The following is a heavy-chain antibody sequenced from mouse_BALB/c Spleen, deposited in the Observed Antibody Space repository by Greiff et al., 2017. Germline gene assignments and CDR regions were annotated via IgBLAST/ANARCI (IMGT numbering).Heavy chain of an antibody. V-gene: IGHV14-4*02. J-gene: IGHJ2*01. CDR2: IDPENGDT. Sequence: EVQLQQSGAELVRSGASVKLSCTASGFNIKDYYMHWVKQRPEQGLEWIGWIDPENGDTEYAPKFQGKATMTADTSSNTAYLQLSSLTSEDTAVYYCNAWSNPDDWGQGTTLTVSA. CDR1: GFNIKDYY. D-gene: IGHD2-5*01. CDR3: NAWSNPDD.